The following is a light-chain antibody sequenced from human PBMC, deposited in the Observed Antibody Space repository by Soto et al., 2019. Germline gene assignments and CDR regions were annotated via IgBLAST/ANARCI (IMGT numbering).Light chain of an antibody. CDR3: SSYTTSNTRQIV. J-gene: IGLJ1*01. CDR2: DVS. Sequence: QSVLTQPASVSGSPGQSITISCTGTSGDVGGYNYVSWYQHHPGKAPKLIIYDVSNRPSGVSIRFSGSKSDNTASLTISGLQPEDEADYHCSSYTTSNTRQIVFGTGTKV. V-gene: IGLV2-14*03. CDR1: SGDVGGYNY.